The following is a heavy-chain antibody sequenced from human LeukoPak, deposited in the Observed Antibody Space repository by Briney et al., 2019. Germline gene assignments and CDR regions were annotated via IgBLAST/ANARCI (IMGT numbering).Heavy chain of an antibody. CDR2: IEQDGSQT. V-gene: IGHV3-7*03. CDR3: AKAFSGYSYGFDY. J-gene: IGHJ4*02. CDR1: GFTFSTYW. D-gene: IGHD5-18*01. Sequence: GGSLRLSCEASGFTFSTYWMSWVRQAPGKGLEWVANIEQDGSQTYHADSVKGRFTISRDNSKNTLYLQMNSLRAEDTAVYYCAKAFSGYSYGFDYWGQGTLVTVSS.